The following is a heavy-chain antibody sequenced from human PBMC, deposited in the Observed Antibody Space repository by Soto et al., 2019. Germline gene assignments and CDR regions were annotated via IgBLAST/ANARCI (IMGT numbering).Heavy chain of an antibody. CDR2: IYPGDSDT. CDR1: GYSFTNYW. J-gene: IGHJ6*02. Sequence: PGESLKISCKGSGYSFTNYWSGWVRQMPGKGLEWMGIIYPGDSDTRYSPSFQGQVTISAYKSISTAYLQWSSVKASDTAMYYRARSYSGYDQDFDYWGQGTLVTVSSGKGSVASVKVSCKASGYTFTGYYMHYDYYDMDVWGQGTTVTVSS. V-gene: IGHV5-51*01. CDR3: ARSYSGYDQDFDYWGQGTLVTVSSGKGSVASVKVSCKASGYTFTGYYMHYDYYDMDV. D-gene: IGHD5-12*01.